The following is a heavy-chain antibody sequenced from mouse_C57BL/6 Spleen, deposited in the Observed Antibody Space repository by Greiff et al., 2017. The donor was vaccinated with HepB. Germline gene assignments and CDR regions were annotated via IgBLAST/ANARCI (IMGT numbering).Heavy chain of an antibody. J-gene: IGHJ2*01. D-gene: IGHD2-4*01. CDR2: IDPSDSET. Sequence: VQLQQPGAELVRPGSSVKLSCKASGYTFTSYWMHWVKQRPIQGLEWIGNIDPSDSETHYNQKFKDKATLTVDKSSSTAYMQLSSLTSEDSAVYYCSRGPYYDYDENYFDYWGQGTTLTVSS. CDR3: SRGPYYDYDENYFDY. CDR1: GYTFTSYW. V-gene: IGHV1-52*01.